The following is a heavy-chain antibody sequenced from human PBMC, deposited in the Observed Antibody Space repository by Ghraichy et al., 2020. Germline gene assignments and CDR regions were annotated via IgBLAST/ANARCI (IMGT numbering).Heavy chain of an antibody. CDR2: IYDSGST. Sequence: SETLSLTCTVSGGSISYYYWSWIRQTPEKGLEWIGYIYDSGSTDYNPSLKSRVTISVDTSKNQFSLKLSSVTAADTAVYYCAGRFAYPDYWGPGTLVTVSS. J-gene: IGHJ4*02. D-gene: IGHD2-2*01. CDR3: AGRFAYPDY. CDR1: GGSISYYY. V-gene: IGHV4-59*01.